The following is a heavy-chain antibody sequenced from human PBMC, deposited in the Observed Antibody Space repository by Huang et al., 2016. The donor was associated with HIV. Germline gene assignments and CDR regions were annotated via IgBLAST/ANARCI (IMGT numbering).Heavy chain of an antibody. D-gene: IGHD6-19*01. CDR3: ARLHGYSSGWIDN. J-gene: IGHJ4*02. Sequence: EVPLAESGGGLIQPGGSLRLSCAASGFSVSDSYMSWVHQAPGKGLEVVSLIYSGGRTDDADSVKGRFTLSRDNSKNTLYLQMNSLRAEDTAVYYCARLHGYSSGWIDNWGQGTLVTVSS. CDR2: IYSGGRT. V-gene: IGHV3-53*01. CDR1: GFSVSDSY.